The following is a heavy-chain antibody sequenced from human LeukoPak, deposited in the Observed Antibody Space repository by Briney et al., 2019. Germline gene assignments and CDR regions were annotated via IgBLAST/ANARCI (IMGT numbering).Heavy chain of an antibody. V-gene: IGHV3-21*01. CDR2: ISSSSSYI. Sequence: GGSLRLSCAASGFTFSSYSMNWVRQAPGKGLEWVSSISSSSSYIYYADSVKGRFTISRDNAKNSLYLQMNSLRAEDTAVYYCARDRGREPLTFDYWGQGTLVTVSS. D-gene: IGHD1-26*01. CDR3: ARDRGREPLTFDY. CDR1: GFTFSSYS. J-gene: IGHJ4*02.